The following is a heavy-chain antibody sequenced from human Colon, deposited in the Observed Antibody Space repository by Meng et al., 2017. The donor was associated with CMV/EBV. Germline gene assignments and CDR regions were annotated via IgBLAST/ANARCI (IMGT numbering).Heavy chain of an antibody. CDR2: VFYIGKT. V-gene: IGHV4-61*01. J-gene: IGHJ4*02. CDR3: ARDVVYPYYFDS. D-gene: IGHD1-14*01. CDR1: GGPVNTGSSY. Sequence: ESLRLSCTVSGGPVNTGSSYWSWIRQSPGKGLEWIGHVFYIGKTNYNPSLKSRVSMSIDPSKNQFSLRLTSVTPADTALYYCARDVVYPYYFDSWGQGIPVTVSS.